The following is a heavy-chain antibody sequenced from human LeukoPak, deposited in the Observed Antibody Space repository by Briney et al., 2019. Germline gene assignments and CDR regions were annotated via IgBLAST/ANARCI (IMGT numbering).Heavy chain of an antibody. CDR1: GGSFSGYY. CDR2: INHSGST. V-gene: IGHV4-34*01. CDR3: SREYRFIAVAGTRYDP. J-gene: IGHJ5*02. Sequence: PSETLSLTCAVYGGSFSGYYWSWIRQPPGKGLEWIGEINHSGSTNYNPSLKSQVTISVDTSKNQFSLKLSSVTAADTAVYYCSREYRFIAVAGTRYDPWGQGTLVTVSS. D-gene: IGHD6-19*01.